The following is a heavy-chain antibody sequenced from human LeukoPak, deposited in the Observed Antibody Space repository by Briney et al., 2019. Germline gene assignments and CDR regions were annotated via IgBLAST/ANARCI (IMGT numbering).Heavy chain of an antibody. V-gene: IGHV3-23*01. CDR2: ISGSGGST. CDR3: ARDPESKPYSGSLGAYDAFDI. D-gene: IGHD1-26*01. CDR1: GFTFSSYA. Sequence: PGGSLRLSCAASGFTFSSYAMSWVRQAPGKGLEWVSAISGSGGSTYYADSVKGRFTISRDNAKNSLYLQMNSLRAEDTAVYYCARDPESKPYSGSLGAYDAFDIWGQGTMVTVSS. J-gene: IGHJ3*02.